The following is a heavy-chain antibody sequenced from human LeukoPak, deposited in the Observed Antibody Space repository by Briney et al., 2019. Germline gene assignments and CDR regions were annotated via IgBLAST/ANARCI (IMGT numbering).Heavy chain of an antibody. V-gene: IGHV4-59*08. J-gene: IGHJ5*02. CDR1: GGSISSYY. CDR2: IYYSGST. Sequence: SETLSLTCTVSGGSISSYYWSWIRQPPGKGLEWIGYIYYSGSTNYNPSLKSRVTISVDTSKNQFSLKLRSVTAADTAVYYWARHVGKGNNGFAPGGKGTLATVSS. CDR3: ARHVGKGNNGFAP. D-gene: IGHD1-26*01.